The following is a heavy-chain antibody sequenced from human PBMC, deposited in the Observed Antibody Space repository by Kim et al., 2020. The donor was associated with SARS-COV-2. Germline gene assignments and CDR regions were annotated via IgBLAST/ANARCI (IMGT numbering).Heavy chain of an antibody. D-gene: IGHD2-2*01. J-gene: IGHJ5*02. Sequence: NPALKSRVNISVDTSKNQCSLKRSSVTSADTAVYYCARRCQLLKYNWFDPWGQGTLVTVST. CDR3: ARRCQLLKYNWFDP. V-gene: IGHV4-39*01.